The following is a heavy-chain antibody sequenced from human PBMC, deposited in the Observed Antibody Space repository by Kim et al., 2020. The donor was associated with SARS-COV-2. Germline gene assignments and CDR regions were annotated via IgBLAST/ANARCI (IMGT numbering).Heavy chain of an antibody. J-gene: IGHJ6*02. CDR2: ISSSSSTI. Sequence: GGSLRLSCAASGFTFSSYSMNWVRQAPGKGLEWVSYISSSSSTIYYADSVKGRFTISRDNAKNSLYLQMNSLRAEDTAVYYCARDLRTKYWDYYYGMDVWGQGTTVTVSS. CDR3: ARDLRTKYWDYYYGMDV. D-gene: IGHD2-15*01. CDR1: GFTFSSYS. V-gene: IGHV3-48*04.